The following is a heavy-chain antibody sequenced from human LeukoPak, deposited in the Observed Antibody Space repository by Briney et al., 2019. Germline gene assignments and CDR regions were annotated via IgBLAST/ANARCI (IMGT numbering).Heavy chain of an antibody. CDR1: GFTFSNAW. J-gene: IGHJ4*02. Sequence: GGSLRPSCAASGFTFSNAWMSWVRQAPGKGLEWVGRIKSKTDGGTTDYAAPVKGRFTISRDDSKNTLYLQMNSLKTEDTAVYYCTTEVSNGWYLVDYWGQGTLVTVSS. V-gene: IGHV3-15*01. CDR3: TTEVSNGWYLVDY. CDR2: IKSKTDGGTT. D-gene: IGHD6-19*01.